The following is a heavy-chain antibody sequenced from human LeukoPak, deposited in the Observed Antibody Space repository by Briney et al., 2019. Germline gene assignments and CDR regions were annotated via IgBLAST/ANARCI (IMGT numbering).Heavy chain of an antibody. CDR1: GFTVSSNY. CDR3: AKMGVGATYGLY. Sequence: GGSLRLSCAASGFTVSSNYMCWVGQAPGKGLEWVSVIYSGGSTYYADSVKGRFTISRDNSKNTLYLQMNSLRAEDTAVYYCAKMGVGATYGLYWGQGTLVTVSS. J-gene: IGHJ4*02. V-gene: IGHV3-66*01. CDR2: IYSGGST. D-gene: IGHD1-26*01.